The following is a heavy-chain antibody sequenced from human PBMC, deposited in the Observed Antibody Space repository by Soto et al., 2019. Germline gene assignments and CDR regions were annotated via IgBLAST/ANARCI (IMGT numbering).Heavy chain of an antibody. CDR2: IYHSGST. Sequence: QVQLQESGPGLVKPSGTLSLTCAVSGGSISSSNWWSWVRQPPGKGLEWIGEIYHSGSTNYNPSLKSRGTISVDKSTNQFPLKLSSVTAADTAVYYCARVVGGYYYGMDVWGQGTTVTVSS. CDR3: ARVVGGYYYGMDV. CDR1: GGSISSSNW. D-gene: IGHD2-2*01. V-gene: IGHV4-4*02. J-gene: IGHJ6*02.